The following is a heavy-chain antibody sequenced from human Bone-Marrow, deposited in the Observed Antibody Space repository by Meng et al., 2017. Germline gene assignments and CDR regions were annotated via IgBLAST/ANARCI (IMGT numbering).Heavy chain of an antibody. D-gene: IGHD3-22*01. CDR1: GFSFSDRY. J-gene: IGHJ4*02. V-gene: IGHV3-11*04. CDR2: ISSSGSTI. Sequence: GGSLRLSCAASGFSFSDRYMDWVRQTPGKGLEWVSYISSSGSTIYYADSVKGRFTISRDNAKNSLYLQMNSLRAEDTAVYYCARHDYDSSGYYYSWGQGTLVTVSS. CDR3: ARHDYDSSGYYYS.